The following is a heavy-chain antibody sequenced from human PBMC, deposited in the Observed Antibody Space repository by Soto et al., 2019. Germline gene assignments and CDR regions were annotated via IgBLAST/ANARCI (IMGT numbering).Heavy chain of an antibody. CDR1: GFTFSSYE. V-gene: IGHV3-48*03. Sequence: GGSLRLSCAASGFTFSSYEMNWVRQAPGKGLEWVSSISSSGSTIYYADSVKGRFSISRDNAKNSLYLQMNSLRAEDTAVYYCARSWGVYCSSTSCYSPWCDPWGQGTLVTVSS. D-gene: IGHD2-2*02. J-gene: IGHJ5*02. CDR2: ISSSGSTI. CDR3: ARSWGVYCSSTSCYSPWCDP.